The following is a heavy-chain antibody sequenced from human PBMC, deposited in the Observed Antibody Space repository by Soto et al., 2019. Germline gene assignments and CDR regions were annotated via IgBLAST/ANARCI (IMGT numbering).Heavy chain of an antibody. CDR3: ARGTTVPAAIHYYYGMDV. Sequence: SQTLSLTCAISGDSVSSNSAAWNWIRQSPSRGLEWLGRTYYRSKWYNDYAVSVKSRITINPDTSKNQFSLQLNSVTPEDTAVYYCARGTTVPAAIHYYYGMDVWGQGTTVTVSS. CDR1: GDSVSSNSAA. V-gene: IGHV6-1*01. CDR2: TYYRSKWYN. J-gene: IGHJ6*02. D-gene: IGHD2-2*01.